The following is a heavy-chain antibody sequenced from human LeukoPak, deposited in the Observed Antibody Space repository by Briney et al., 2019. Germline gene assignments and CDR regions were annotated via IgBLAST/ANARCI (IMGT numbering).Heavy chain of an antibody. Sequence: SETLSLTCTVSGGSISSGSYYWSWIRQPAGKGLEWIGRIYTSGSTNHNPSLKSRVTISVDTSKNQFSLKLSSVTAADTAVYYCARDLDNWSYDWFDPWGQGTLVTVSS. CDR3: ARDLDNWSYDWFDP. CDR2: IYTSGST. J-gene: IGHJ5*02. V-gene: IGHV4-61*02. CDR1: GGSISSGSYY. D-gene: IGHD1-7*01.